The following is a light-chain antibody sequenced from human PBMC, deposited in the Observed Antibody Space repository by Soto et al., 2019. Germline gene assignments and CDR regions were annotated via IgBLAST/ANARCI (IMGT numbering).Light chain of an antibody. CDR2: KAS. V-gene: IGKV1-5*03. Sequence: DIQMTQSPSTLSASVGDRVTITCRASQSISSWLAWYQQKPGKAPKLLIYKASSLESGVPSRFSGSGSGTEFTLTISSLQPDDFATYYCQKYNSYSWTFGQVTKVEIK. CDR1: QSISSW. J-gene: IGKJ1*01. CDR3: QKYNSYSWT.